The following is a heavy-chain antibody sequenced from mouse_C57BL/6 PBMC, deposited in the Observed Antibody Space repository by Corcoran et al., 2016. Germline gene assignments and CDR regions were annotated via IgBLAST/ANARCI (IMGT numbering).Heavy chain of an antibody. V-gene: IGHV9-3*01. J-gene: IGHJ1*03. D-gene: IGHD2-5*01. Sequence: QIQLVQSGPELKKPGETIKISCKASGYTFTTYGMSWVKQAPGKGLKWMGWINTYSGVPTYADDFKGRFAFSLETSASTASLQINNLKNEDTATYFCARGAYSSNVWYFDVWGTGTTVTVSS. CDR1: GYTFTTYG. CDR3: ARGAYSSNVWYFDV. CDR2: INTYSGVP.